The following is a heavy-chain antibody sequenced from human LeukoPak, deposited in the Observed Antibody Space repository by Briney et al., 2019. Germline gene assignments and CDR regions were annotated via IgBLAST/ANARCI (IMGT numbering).Heavy chain of an antibody. CDR1: GFTFSSYW. J-gene: IGHJ4*02. V-gene: IGHV3-7*01. Sequence: PGGSLRLSCAASGFTFSSYWMSWVRQAPGKGLEWVANIKQEGSEKWYEDSVRGRFTISRDNAKNSLYLQMNSLTVEDTALYYCARDGTRRRSPSDYWGQGILVIVSS. CDR3: ARDGTRRRSPSDY. CDR2: IKQEGSEK.